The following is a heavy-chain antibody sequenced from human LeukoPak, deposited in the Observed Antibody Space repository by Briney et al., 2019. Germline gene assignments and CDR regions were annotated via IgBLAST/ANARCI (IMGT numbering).Heavy chain of an antibody. J-gene: IGHJ3*02. V-gene: IGHV4-59*08. CDR2: VYYSGST. CDR1: GGSIGSYS. Sequence: PSETLSLTCTVSGGSIGSYSWNWIRQSPGTGLEWIGYVYYSGSTMYNPSLRSRVTISVDMSKNQFSLKLSSVTAADTAVYYCARLKARDAFDIWGQGTMVTVSS. CDR3: ARLKARDAFDI.